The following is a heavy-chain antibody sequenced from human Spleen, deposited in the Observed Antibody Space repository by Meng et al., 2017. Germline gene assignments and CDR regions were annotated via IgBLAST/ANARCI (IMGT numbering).Heavy chain of an antibody. Sequence: SETLSLTCTVSGASVSSGSYYWSWIRQTPGKGLEWIGYIYYSGNTKYNPSLKSRVTTSVDTSRNQFSLKVSSVTATDTAIYYCAKITGGYYYNMDVWGQGTTVTVSS. CDR3: AKITGGYYYNMDV. V-gene: IGHV4-61*01. CDR1: GASVSSGSYY. J-gene: IGHJ6*02. CDR2: IYYSGNT. D-gene: IGHD2-8*02.